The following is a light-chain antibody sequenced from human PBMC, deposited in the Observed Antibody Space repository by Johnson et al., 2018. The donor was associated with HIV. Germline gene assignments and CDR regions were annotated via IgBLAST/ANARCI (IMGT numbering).Light chain of an antibody. V-gene: IGLV1-51*01. J-gene: IGLJ1*01. CDR3: GTWDSSLSAYV. CDR2: ETN. Sequence: QSVLTQPPSASGTPGQRVTISCSGSSSNIGNNYVSWYQQLPGTAPKLLIYETNKRPSEIPDRFSGSKSGTSATLGITGLQTEDEAEYYCGTWDSSLSAYVFGTGTKVTVL. CDR1: SSNIGNNY.